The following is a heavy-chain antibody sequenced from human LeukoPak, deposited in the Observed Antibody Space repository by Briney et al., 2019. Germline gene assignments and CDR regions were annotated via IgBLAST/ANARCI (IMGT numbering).Heavy chain of an antibody. CDR1: GGSISSSSYY. Sequence: SETLSLTCTVSGGSISSSSYYWGWIRQPPGKGLEWIGSIYYSGSTYYNPSLKSRVTISVDTSKNQFSLKLSSVTAADTALYYCARGVYDSSSFDYWGQGTLVTVSS. V-gene: IGHV4-39*07. J-gene: IGHJ4*02. D-gene: IGHD3-22*01. CDR2: IYYSGST. CDR3: ARGVYDSSSFDY.